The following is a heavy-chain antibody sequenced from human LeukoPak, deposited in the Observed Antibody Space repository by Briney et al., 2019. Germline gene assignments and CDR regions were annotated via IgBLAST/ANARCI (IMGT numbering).Heavy chain of an antibody. CDR3: AKRRYGDPYWYFDL. V-gene: IGHV3-53*01. Sequence: GGSLRLSCAASGFTVSSTYMTWVRQAPGKGLEWVSVIYSGGSTYYADSVKGRFTISRHNSKNTLYLQINILRTEDTAVYYCAKRRYGDPYWYFDLWGRGTLGTGSS. CDR1: GFTVSSTY. D-gene: IGHD4-17*01. J-gene: IGHJ2*01. CDR2: IYSGGST.